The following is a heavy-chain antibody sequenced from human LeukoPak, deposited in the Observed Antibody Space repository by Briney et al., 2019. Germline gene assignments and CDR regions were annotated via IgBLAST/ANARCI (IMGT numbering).Heavy chain of an antibody. V-gene: IGHV4-34*01. CDR2: INHSGST. J-gene: IGHJ5*02. D-gene: IGHD1-26*01. CDR1: GGSFSGYY. Sequence: SETLSLTCAVYGGSFSGYYWSWIRQPPGKGLEWIGEINHSGSTNYSPSLKSRVTISVDTSKDQFSLKVSSVTAADTAVYYCARMYSGSYFNWFNPWGQGTLVTVSS. CDR3: ARMYSGSYFNWFNP.